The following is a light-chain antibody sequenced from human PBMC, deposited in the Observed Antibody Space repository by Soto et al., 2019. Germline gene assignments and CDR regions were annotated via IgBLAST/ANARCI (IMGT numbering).Light chain of an antibody. Sequence: EIVLTQSPGTLSLSPGERATRSCRASQTVSSNYLAWYQQKPGQAPRLLIYAASTRATGIPDRFSGSGAGTDVTLSISRLEPEDFAVYYCQLYGTSPKPFGQGTKVDIK. V-gene: IGKV3-20*01. CDR3: QLYGTSPKP. CDR1: QTVSSNY. CDR2: AAS. J-gene: IGKJ1*01.